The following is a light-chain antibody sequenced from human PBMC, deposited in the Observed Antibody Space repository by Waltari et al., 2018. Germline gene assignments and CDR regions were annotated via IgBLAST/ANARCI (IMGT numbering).Light chain of an antibody. J-gene: IGKJ4*01. V-gene: IGKV3-20*01. CDR3: QQYDSIVLT. CDR1: QSVSNNF. CDR2: GAS. Sequence: EIVLTQSPGTLSLSPGERATLSCRASQSVSNNFLNWYQQNPGQAPRLLIYGASRRATGIPDTFSGSGSVTDFTLSISRLEPEDVAVYCCQQYDSIVLTFGGGTKVEI.